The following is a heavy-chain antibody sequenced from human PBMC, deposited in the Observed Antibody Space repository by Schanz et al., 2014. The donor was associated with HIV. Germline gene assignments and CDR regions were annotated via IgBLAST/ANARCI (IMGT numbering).Heavy chain of an antibody. CDR1: GFTFSSYA. D-gene: IGHD4-4*01. V-gene: IGHV3-23*01. CDR3: ARGGLQWHPEWFDL. Sequence: VQLLESGGGLVQPGGSLRLSCAASGFTFSSYAMSWVRQAPGKGLEWVSAISGSSITYSADSVKGRFTISRDNSKNTLYLQMNSLRAEDTAVYYCARGGLQWHPEWFDLWGQGTLVSVSS. J-gene: IGHJ5*02. CDR2: ISGSSIT.